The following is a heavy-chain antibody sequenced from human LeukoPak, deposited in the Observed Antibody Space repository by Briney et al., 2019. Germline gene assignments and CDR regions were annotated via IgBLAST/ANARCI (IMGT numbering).Heavy chain of an antibody. CDR1: GFTFTSYW. D-gene: IGHD6-13*01. Sequence: PGGSLRLSCAASGFTFTSYWMSWVRQAPGKGLEWVANIKQDGSEKYFVDSVKGRFTISRDNAKNSLYLQMNSLRAEDTAVYYCAREGIAAGADYWGLGTLVTVSS. J-gene: IGHJ4*02. CDR2: IKQDGSEK. CDR3: AREGIAAGADY. V-gene: IGHV3-7*01.